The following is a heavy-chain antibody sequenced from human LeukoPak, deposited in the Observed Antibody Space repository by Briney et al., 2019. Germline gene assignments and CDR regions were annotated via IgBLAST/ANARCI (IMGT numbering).Heavy chain of an antibody. V-gene: IGHV3-23*01. D-gene: IGHD2-15*01. CDR2: ISFSGGST. J-gene: IGHJ4*02. CDR1: GFTFSSHA. Sequence: GGSLRLSCAASGFTFSSHAMTWVRQAPGKGLEWVSAISFSGGSTYYADSVKGGFTLSRDNSKNTLYLQMNSLRVEDTAVYYCARQLGYCSGDSCYFDFWGQGTLVTVSS. CDR3: ARQLGYCSGDSCYFDF.